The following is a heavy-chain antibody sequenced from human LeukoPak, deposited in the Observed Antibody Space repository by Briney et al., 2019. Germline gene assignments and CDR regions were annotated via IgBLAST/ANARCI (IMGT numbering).Heavy chain of an antibody. D-gene: IGHD2-21*02. Sequence: PSETLSLTRTVSGDSIGGSNYYWAWVRQPPGKGLEWIGSIFYTGNIYYKSSLKSRVTIFVDTSRNQFFLNLNSVTAADTAVYYCARHSRVLATAIPFDYWGQGTLVTVSS. V-gene: IGHV4-39*01. CDR2: IFYTGNI. J-gene: IGHJ4*02. CDR1: GDSIGGSNYY. CDR3: ARHSRVLATAIPFDY.